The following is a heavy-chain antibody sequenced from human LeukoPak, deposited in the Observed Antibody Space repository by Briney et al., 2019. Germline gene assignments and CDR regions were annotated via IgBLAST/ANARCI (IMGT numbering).Heavy chain of an antibody. Sequence: SETLSLTCSVSGGSISSGSYYWSWIRQPAGKGLEWIGRIYTSGSTNYNPSLKSRVTISVDTSKNQFSLKLSSVTAADTAVYYRAREAFGELLDYYYMDVWGKGTTVTVSS. CDR3: AREAFGELLDYYYMDV. D-gene: IGHD3-10*01. J-gene: IGHJ6*03. CDR2: IYTSGST. CDR1: GGSISSGSYY. V-gene: IGHV4-61*02.